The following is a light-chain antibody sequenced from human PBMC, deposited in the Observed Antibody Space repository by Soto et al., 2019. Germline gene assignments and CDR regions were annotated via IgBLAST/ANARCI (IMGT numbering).Light chain of an antibody. CDR2: EVT. CDR1: TSDVGSYDF. V-gene: IGLV2-14*01. J-gene: IGLJ3*02. CDR3: SSYSSSSTLGV. Sequence: QSALTQPASVSGSPGQSITISCSGTTSDVGSYDFVSWYQHHPGKAPKLIIYEVTNRPSGVSDRFSGSKSGNTASLNISGLQADDEADYYCSSYSSSSTLGVFGGGTKLTVL.